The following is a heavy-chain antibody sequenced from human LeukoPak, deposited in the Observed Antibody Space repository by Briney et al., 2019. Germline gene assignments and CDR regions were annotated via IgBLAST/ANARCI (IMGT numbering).Heavy chain of an antibody. D-gene: IGHD2/OR15-2a*01. V-gene: IGHV3-21*04. CDR1: GFTFSSYS. CDR3: AKYVSAKGPPYALDV. Sequence: SGGSLRLSCAASGFTFSSYSMNWVRQAPGKGLEWVSSISSSSSYIYYADSVKGRFTISRDNSENTLYLQMNSLRAEDTAVYYCAKYVSAKGPPYALDVWGQGTTVTVSS. CDR2: ISSSSSYI. J-gene: IGHJ6*02.